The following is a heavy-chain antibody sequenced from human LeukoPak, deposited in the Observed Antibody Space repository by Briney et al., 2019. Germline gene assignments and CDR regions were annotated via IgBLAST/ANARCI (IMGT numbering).Heavy chain of an antibody. V-gene: IGHV3-23*01. CDR1: GFTFSNCA. J-gene: IGHJ4*02. Sequence: PGGSLRLSCAASGFTFSNCAMSWVRQASEKGLEWVSGISGSGSSTYYADSVKGRFTISRDNSENTLSLQMNSLRADDTAIYYCAKSCNSGNCYYNYWGQGTLVTVSS. CDR3: AKSCNSGNCYYNY. D-gene: IGHD2/OR15-2a*01. CDR2: ISGSGSST.